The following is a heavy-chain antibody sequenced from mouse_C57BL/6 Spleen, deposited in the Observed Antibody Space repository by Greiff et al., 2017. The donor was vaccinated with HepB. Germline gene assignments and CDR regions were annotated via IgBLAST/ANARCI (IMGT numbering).Heavy chain of an antibody. CDR1: GYTFTEYT. CDR3: ARHEDRYYYGSSYHYFDY. CDR2: FYPGSGSI. V-gene: IGHV1-62-2*01. J-gene: IGHJ2*01. D-gene: IGHD1-1*01. Sequence: QVQLQQSGAELVKPGASVKLSCKASGYTFTEYTIHWVKQRSGQGLEWIGWFYPGSGSIKYNEKFKDKATLTADKSSSTVYMELSRLTSEDSAVYFCARHEDRYYYGSSYHYFDYWGQGTTLTVSS.